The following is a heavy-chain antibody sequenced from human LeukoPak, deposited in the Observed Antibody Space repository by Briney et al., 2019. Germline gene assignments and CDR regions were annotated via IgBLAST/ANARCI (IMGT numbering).Heavy chain of an antibody. J-gene: IGHJ5*02. Sequence: ASVKVSCKASGYTFSGFYIHWVRQATGQGLEWMGWINPNSSGTNYAQKFQGRVTMTRDTSISTAYMELSRLRSDDTAVYYCARERPGIAVAGRRRPCWFDPWGQGTLVTVSS. CDR3: ARERPGIAVAGRRRPCWFDP. D-gene: IGHD6-19*01. CDR1: GYTFSGFY. V-gene: IGHV1-2*02. CDR2: INPNSSGT.